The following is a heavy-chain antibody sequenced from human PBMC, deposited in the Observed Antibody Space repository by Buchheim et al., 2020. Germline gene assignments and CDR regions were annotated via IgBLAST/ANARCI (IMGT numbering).Heavy chain of an antibody. CDR3: ARDLSSTYSSSWYHFDY. CDR2: INPSGGST. Sequence: QVQLVQSGAEVKKPGASVKVSCKASGYTFTNYFMHWVRQAPGQGLEWMGIINPSGGSTTYAQKFQGRVTMTRDTSTSTVYMELSSLRSEDTAVYYCARDLSSTYSSSWYHFDYWGQGTL. J-gene: IGHJ4*02. CDR1: GYTFTNYF. V-gene: IGHV1-46*01. D-gene: IGHD6-13*01.